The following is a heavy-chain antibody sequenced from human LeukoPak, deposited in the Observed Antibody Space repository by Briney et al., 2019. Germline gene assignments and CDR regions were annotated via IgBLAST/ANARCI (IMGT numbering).Heavy chain of an antibody. Sequence: TTSETLSLTCAVYGGSFSGYYWSWIRQPPGKGLEWIGEINHSGSTNYNPSLKSRVTISVDTSKNQFSLKLSSVTAADTAVYYCARPSSWDYYYGMDVWGQGTTVTVSS. CDR2: INHSGST. D-gene: IGHD6-13*01. CDR3: ARPSSWDYYYGMDV. V-gene: IGHV4-34*01. CDR1: GGSFSGYY. J-gene: IGHJ6*02.